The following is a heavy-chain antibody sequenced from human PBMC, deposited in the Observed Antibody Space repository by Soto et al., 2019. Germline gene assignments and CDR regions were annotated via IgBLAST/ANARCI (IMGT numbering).Heavy chain of an antibody. CDR3: ATSQKGYNWNYFDH. D-gene: IGHD1-20*01. Sequence: TLPETLSLTCAVSGGSISGSYYYWGWLRQSPGKGPECTWSVFYTGFTSYNPSLESRDSVSVDTSKNQFSLKVSGVSAADTAVYDCATSQKGYNWNYFDHWGQGALVTVSS. V-gene: IGHV4-39*01. CDR2: VFYTGFT. J-gene: IGHJ4*02. CDR1: GGSISGSYYY.